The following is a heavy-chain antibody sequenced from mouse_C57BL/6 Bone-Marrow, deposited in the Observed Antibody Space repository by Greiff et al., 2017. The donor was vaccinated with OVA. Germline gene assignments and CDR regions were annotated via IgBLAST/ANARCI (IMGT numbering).Heavy chain of an antibody. D-gene: IGHD2-1*01. CDR3: FYYGNRGGIYAMDY. J-gene: IGHJ4*01. CDR2: IYPGNSDT. Sequence: EVQLQQSGTVLARPGASVKMSCKTSGYTFTSYWMHWVKQRPGQGLEWIGAIYPGNSDTSYNQKFKGKAKLTAVTSASTAYMELSSLTNEDSAVYYCFYYGNRGGIYAMDYWGQGTSVTVSS. V-gene: IGHV1-5*01. CDR1: GYTFTSYW.